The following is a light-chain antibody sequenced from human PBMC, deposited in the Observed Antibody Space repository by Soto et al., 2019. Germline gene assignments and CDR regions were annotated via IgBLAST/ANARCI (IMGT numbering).Light chain of an antibody. V-gene: IGKV1-5*03. CDR3: QQYDSYPYT. Sequence: DIQMTQFPSTLSASIGDRVTITCRASQTISSWLAWYQQKPGKAPKLLIYKASSLEIEVPSRFSGSGSGTDFTLTISSLQPDDFATYYCQQYDSYPYTFGQGNRLEIK. CDR2: KAS. CDR1: QTISSW. J-gene: IGKJ2*01.